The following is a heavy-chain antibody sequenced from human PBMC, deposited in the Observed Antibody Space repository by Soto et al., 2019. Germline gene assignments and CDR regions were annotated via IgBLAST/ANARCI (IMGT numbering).Heavy chain of an antibody. CDR2: IYYTGTT. J-gene: IGHJ4*02. CDR3: ARLGGYYQAFDQ. V-gene: IGHV4-59*08. D-gene: IGHD2-21*02. Sequence: TLSLTCNVSGGSMSSYYLGWFRQPPGNGLEWIGYIYYTGTTTYHPSLKSRVTISIDTSRNQFSLKLNSVTAADTAVYYCARLGGYYQAFDQWGQGSLVTVSS. CDR1: GGSMSSYY.